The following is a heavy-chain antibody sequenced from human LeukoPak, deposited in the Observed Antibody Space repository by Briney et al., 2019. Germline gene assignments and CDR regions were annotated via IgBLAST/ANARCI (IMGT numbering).Heavy chain of an antibody. CDR1: GFTFSSYG. D-gene: IGHD3-3*01. V-gene: IGHV3-30*03. J-gene: IGHJ4*02. CDR3: ARDEGIRRFIDY. CDR2: ISYDGSNK. Sequence: GGSLRLSCAASGFTFSSYGMHWVRQAPGKGLEWVAVISYDGSNKYYADSVKGRFTISRDNSKNTLYLQMNSLRAEDTAVYYCARDEGIRRFIDYWGQGTLVTVSS.